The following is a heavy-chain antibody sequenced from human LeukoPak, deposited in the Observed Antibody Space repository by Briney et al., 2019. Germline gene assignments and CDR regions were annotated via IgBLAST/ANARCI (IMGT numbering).Heavy chain of an antibody. CDR2: INPSGGST. CDR3: ARKYSGGSCLGALDY. CDR1: GYTFTSYY. V-gene: IGHV1-46*01. Sequence: ASVKVSCKASGYTFTSYYMHWVRQAPGQGLEWMGIINPSGGSTSYAQKFQGRVTMTRDTSTSTVYMELSSLRSEDTAVYYCARKYSGGSCLGALDYWGQGTLVTVSS. J-gene: IGHJ4*02. D-gene: IGHD2-15*01.